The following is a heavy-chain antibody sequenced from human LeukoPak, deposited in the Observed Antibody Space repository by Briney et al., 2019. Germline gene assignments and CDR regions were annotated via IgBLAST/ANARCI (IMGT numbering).Heavy chain of an antibody. Sequence: SETLSLTCTVSGGFISSYYWSWIRQPPGKGLEWIGYFYASGTTNYNPSLESRVSISVDTSKNQFSLKLNSVTAADTAVYYCATETLRSARWDYWGQGTLVTVSS. V-gene: IGHV4-4*09. D-gene: IGHD1-14*01. J-gene: IGHJ4*02. CDR1: GGFISSYY. CDR2: FYASGTT. CDR3: ATETLRSARWDY.